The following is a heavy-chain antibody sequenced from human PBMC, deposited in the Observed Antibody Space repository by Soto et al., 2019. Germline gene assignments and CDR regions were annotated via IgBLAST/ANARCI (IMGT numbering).Heavy chain of an antibody. V-gene: IGHV4-39*01. Sequence: SDTLSLTCTVSGGSISRSSYYWGWIRQPPGKGLEWIGSIYYSGSAYYNPSLKSRVTIFVDTSKNQFSLKLTSVTAADTAHYYCARDYFDSSDYTTNWFDPWGQGALVTVSS. CDR3: ARDYFDSSDYTTNWFDP. CDR1: GGSISRSSYY. CDR2: IYYSGSA. D-gene: IGHD3-22*01. J-gene: IGHJ5*02.